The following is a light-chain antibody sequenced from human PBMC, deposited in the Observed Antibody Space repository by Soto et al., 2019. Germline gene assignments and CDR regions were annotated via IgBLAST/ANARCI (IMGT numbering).Light chain of an antibody. V-gene: IGKV2-28*01. CDR3: MQHLQSWT. CDR1: QSLLHSNGYNY. J-gene: IGKJ1*01. Sequence: DIVMTQSPLSLPVTPGEPASISCRSSQSLLHSNGYNYLDWYLQKPGQSPQLLIYLGSNRASGVPDRFSGSGSGTDFTLKISRVEAEDVGVYYCMQHLQSWTFAQGTKVEIK. CDR2: LGS.